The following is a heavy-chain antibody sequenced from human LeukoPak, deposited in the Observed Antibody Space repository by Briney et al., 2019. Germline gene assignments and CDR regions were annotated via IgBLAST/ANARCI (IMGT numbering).Heavy chain of an antibody. V-gene: IGHV1-18*01. D-gene: IGHD3-10*01. CDR3: ARKGGGVRGVVSWFDP. Sequence: ASVKVSCKASGYTFTSYGISWVRQAPGQGLEWMGWISAYNGNTNYAQKLQGRVTMTTDTSTSTAYMELRSLRSEDTAVYYCARKGGGVRGVVSWFDPWGQGTLVTVSS. CDR1: GYTFTSYG. J-gene: IGHJ5*02. CDR2: ISAYNGNT.